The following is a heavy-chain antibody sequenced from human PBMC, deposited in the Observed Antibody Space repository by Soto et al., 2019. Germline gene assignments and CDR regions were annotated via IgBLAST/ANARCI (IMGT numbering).Heavy chain of an antibody. Sequence: PGWSLRLSCASSVFTFISYAMSWVRQAPGKGLEWVSAISGSGGSTYYADSVKGRFTISRDNSKNTLYLQMNSLRAEDTAVYYCAVEGSGGPPQFDPWGQGTLVTVSS. CDR3: AVEGSGGPPQFDP. CDR1: VFTFISYA. CDR2: ISGSGGST. D-gene: IGHD3-10*01. J-gene: IGHJ5*02. V-gene: IGHV3-23*01.